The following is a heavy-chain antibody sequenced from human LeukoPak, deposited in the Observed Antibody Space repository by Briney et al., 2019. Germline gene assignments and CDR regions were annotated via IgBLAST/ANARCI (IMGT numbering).Heavy chain of an antibody. J-gene: IGHJ4*02. CDR3: AGVLGYCGRDCYPLDY. V-gene: IGHV1-18*01. D-gene: IGHD2-21*02. CDR2: ISTYNGNS. CDR1: GYTFTNYG. Sequence: ASVKVSCKTSGYTFTNYGLSWVRQAPGQGLEWMGWISTYNGNSEYPQKLQGRVTLTTDTSTTTGYMELRSLRSDDTAVYYCAGVLGYCGRDCYPLDYWGQGTLVTVSS.